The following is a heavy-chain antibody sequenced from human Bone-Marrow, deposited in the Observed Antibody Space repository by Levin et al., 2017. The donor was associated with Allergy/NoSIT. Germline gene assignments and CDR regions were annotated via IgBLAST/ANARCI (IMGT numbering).Heavy chain of an antibody. CDR3: AKWSYSSG. Sequence: PGGSLRLSCAASRFTFSNYAMSWVRQAPGKGLEWVSTISDSGGNTYYADSVKGRFTISRDNSKNTLYLQMNSLRAEDTAVYYCAKWSYSSGWGQGTLVTVSS. D-gene: IGHD6-19*01. V-gene: IGHV3-23*01. CDR1: RFTFSNYA. J-gene: IGHJ4*02. CDR2: ISDSGGNT.